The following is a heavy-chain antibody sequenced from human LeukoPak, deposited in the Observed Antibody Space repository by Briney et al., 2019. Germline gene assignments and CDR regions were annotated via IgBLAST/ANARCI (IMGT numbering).Heavy chain of an antibody. Sequence: ASVKASCKASGYTFTGYYMHWVRQAPGQGLEWMGWINPNSGGTNYAQKFQRRVTMTRDTSISTAYMELSRLRSDDTAVYYCARVSRVGGSRAFDIWGQGTMVTVSS. CDR3: ARVSRVGGSRAFDI. J-gene: IGHJ3*02. CDR1: GYTFTGYY. CDR2: INPNSGGT. V-gene: IGHV1-2*02. D-gene: IGHD3-16*01.